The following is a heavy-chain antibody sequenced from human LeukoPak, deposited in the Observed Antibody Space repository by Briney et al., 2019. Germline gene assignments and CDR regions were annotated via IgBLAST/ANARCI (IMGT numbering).Heavy chain of an antibody. Sequence: SETLSLTCTVSGPSISSGYYWGWIRQPPGKGLEWIGSIYNNGRTYYNPSLNSRVTISVDTSKRQFSLKLSSVTAADTAVYYCARSIVVAGLGRISPLVRDAFEIWGQGTMVTVSS. CDR1: GPSISSGYY. D-gene: IGHD6-19*01. CDR2: IYNNGRT. CDR3: ARSIVVAGLGRISPLVRDAFEI. V-gene: IGHV4-38-2*02. J-gene: IGHJ3*02.